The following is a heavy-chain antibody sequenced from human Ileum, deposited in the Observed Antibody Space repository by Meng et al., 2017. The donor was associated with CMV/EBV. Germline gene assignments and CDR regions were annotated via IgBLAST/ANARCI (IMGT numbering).Heavy chain of an antibody. CDR1: DGSIIYYY. CDR3: ARAEADTGNFEY. V-gene: IGHV4-4*07. D-gene: IGHD6-19*01. Sequence: QVKLQESGPGLVKPSETLSLTCTVTDGSIIYYYWSWIRQSADKGLEWIGRISSSGSINYNPSLESRLTLSVDTSKKQLSLKLSSVTAADTAVYYCARAEADTGNFEYWGQGTLVTVSS. J-gene: IGHJ4*02. CDR2: ISSSGSI.